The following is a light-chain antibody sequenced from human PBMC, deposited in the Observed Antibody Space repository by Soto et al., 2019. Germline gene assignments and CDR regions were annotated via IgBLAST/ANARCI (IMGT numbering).Light chain of an antibody. Sequence: QSVLNQPASVSGSPGQSITISCTGTSSDIGAYNYVSWYQQHPGKAPKLMIYDVATRPSGVSNRFSGSKSGNTASLTISGLQAEDEADYYCSSYTTSSTLGVFGTGTKVTVL. CDR3: SSYTTSSTLGV. V-gene: IGLV2-14*03. CDR1: SSDIGAYNY. CDR2: DVA. J-gene: IGLJ1*01.